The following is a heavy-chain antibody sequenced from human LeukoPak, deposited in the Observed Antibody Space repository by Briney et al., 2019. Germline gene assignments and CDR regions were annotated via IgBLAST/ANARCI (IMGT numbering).Heavy chain of an antibody. CDR1: GFTFSSYG. J-gene: IGHJ4*02. Sequence: GGSLRLSCAASGFTFSSYGMTWVRQAPGKGLEWVATIKQDGSEKYYVDSVKGRFTISRDNAKNSLYLHMNSLRAGDTAVYYCARDRNTDFWSGYYTNYFNDWGQGTLVSVSS. CDR3: ARDRNTDFWSGYYTNYFND. V-gene: IGHV3-7*01. CDR2: IKQDGSEK. D-gene: IGHD3-3*01.